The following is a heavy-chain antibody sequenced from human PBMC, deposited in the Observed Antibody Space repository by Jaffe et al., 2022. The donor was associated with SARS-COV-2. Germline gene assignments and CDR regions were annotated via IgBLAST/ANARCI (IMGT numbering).Heavy chain of an antibody. J-gene: IGHJ4*02. CDR3: AGIFSSGYPWVDY. Sequence: QVHLVESGGGVVQPGTSLRLSCAASGFTFSNYPMHWVRQAPGKGLEWLAVISHDGGHQYYPDFVKGRFTISRDDFTSTLFLDMNSLRVEDTAMYYCAGIFSSGYPWVDYWGQGTLVTVSS. D-gene: IGHD6-19*01. V-gene: IGHV3-30*04. CDR1: GFTFSNYP. CDR2: ISHDGGHQ.